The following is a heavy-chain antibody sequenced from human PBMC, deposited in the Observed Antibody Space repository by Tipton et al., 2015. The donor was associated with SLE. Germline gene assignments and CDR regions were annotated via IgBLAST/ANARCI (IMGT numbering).Heavy chain of an antibody. Sequence: TLSLTCTVSGGSVSNYYWSWIRQPPGKGLEWIGYTYYSGSTNYNPSLKSRVTISVDTSKNQFSLNLTSVTAADTAVYYCARQVAYDAFDIWGQGTMVTVSS. V-gene: IGHV4-59*02. J-gene: IGHJ3*02. CDR3: ARQVAYDAFDI. CDR1: GGSVSNYY. D-gene: IGHD3-16*01. CDR2: TYYSGST.